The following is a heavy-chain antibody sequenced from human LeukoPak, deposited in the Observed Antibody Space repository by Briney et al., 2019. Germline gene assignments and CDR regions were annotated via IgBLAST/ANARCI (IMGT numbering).Heavy chain of an antibody. D-gene: IGHD1-26*01. CDR2: IYYSGSA. CDR3: ARDRSSYGMDV. Sequence: SETLSLTCTVSGGSISSSYWSWIRQPPGKGLEWIGYIYYSGSANYNPSLKSRVTISVDTSKNQFSLKLSSVTAADTAVYYCARDRSSYGMDVWGQGTTVTVSS. CDR1: GGSISSSY. J-gene: IGHJ6*02. V-gene: IGHV4-59*12.